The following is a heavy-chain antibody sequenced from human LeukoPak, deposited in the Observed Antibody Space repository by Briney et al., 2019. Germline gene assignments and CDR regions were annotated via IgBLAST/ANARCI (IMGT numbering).Heavy chain of an antibody. D-gene: IGHD3-10*01. J-gene: IGHJ4*02. CDR1: GGSFSGYY. Sequence: SETLSLTCAVYGGSFSGYYWSWIRQPPGKGLEWIGEINHSGSTNYNPSLKSRVTISVDTSKNQFSLKLSSVTAADTAVYHCARGGALGRLYDYWGQGTLVTVSS. CDR3: ARGGALGRLYDY. CDR2: INHSGST. V-gene: IGHV4-34*01.